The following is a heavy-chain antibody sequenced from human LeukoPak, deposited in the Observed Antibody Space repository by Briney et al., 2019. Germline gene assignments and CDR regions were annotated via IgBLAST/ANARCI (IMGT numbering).Heavy chain of an antibody. Sequence: ASVNVSCKPSGYTFTSYGITCVRQAPGQGLEGRGRISRVTMTTDTSTNTAYMELRSLRSAATAVYYCARLVRGAATPLDYWGQGTLVTVSS. CDR1: GYTFTSYG. D-gene: IGHD2-15*01. CDR2: I. J-gene: IGHJ4*02. V-gene: IGHV1-18*01. CDR3: ARLVRGAATPLDY.